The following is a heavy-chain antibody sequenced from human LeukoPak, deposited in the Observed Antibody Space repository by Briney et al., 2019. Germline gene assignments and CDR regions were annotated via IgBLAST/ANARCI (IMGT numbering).Heavy chain of an antibody. D-gene: IGHD2-2*01. V-gene: IGHV6-1*01. CDR2: TYYRSKWYN. J-gene: IGHJ5*02. Sequence: SQTLSLTCAISGDSVSSNSAAWNWIRQSPSRGLEWLGRTYYRSKWYNDYAVSVKSRITINPDTSKNQFSLQLNSVTPEDTAVYYCAKDGEYQLLSLNNYGDRNWFDPWGQGTLVTVSS. CDR1: GDSVSSNSAA. CDR3: AKDGEYQLLSLNNYGDRNWFDP.